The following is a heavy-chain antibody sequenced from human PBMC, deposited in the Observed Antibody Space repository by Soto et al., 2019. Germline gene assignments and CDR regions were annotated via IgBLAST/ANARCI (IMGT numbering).Heavy chain of an antibody. J-gene: IGHJ5*02. Sequence: QVQLVESGGGVVQPGRSLRLSCAASGFTFSSYGMHWVRQAPGKGLEWVAVIWYDGTKKNYADSVKGRFTSSRDKSKNPLYLQSNGLGAEDTAVFYCARDGLRGLRYFDCFGCFDPWGQGTLVTVSS. CDR1: GFTFSSYG. V-gene: IGHV3-33*01. CDR2: IWYDGTKK. D-gene: IGHD3-9*01. CDR3: ARDGLRGLRYFDCFGCFDP.